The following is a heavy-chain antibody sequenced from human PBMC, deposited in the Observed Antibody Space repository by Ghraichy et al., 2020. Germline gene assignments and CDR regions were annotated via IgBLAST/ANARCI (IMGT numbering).Heavy chain of an antibody. J-gene: IGHJ6*02. V-gene: IGHV3-30*02. Sequence: LSLTCAASGFTFGSYGMHWVRQAPGKVLECVAFIWYDGSNKYYADSVKGRFTVSRDNSKNTLYLQMNSLRADDTAMYYCAKKAGYCSSGSCFDGMDVWGQGTTVTVSS. CDR1: GFTFGSYG. D-gene: IGHD2-15*01. CDR2: IWYDGSNK. CDR3: AKKAGYCSSGSCFDGMDV.